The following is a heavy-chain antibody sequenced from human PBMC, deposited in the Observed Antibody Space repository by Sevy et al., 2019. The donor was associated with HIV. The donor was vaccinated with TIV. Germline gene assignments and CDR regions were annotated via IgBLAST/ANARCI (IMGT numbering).Heavy chain of an antibody. CDR1: GFSFSRYG. CDR2: ISFDGDNK. CDR3: AKGLSSIYPYSMDV. J-gene: IGHJ6*02. Sequence: GGSLRLSCEASGFSFSRYGMHWVRQVADKGLEWVAVISFDGDNKYYSDSVRGRFAISRDNSENTMHLQMNNLRLDDTAVYYCAKGLSSIYPYSMDVWGQGTTVTVSS. D-gene: IGHD3-16*01. V-gene: IGHV3-30*18.